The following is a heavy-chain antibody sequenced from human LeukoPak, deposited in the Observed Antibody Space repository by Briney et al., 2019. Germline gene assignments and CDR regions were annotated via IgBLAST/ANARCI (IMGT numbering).Heavy chain of an antibody. D-gene: IGHD4-17*01. V-gene: IGHV1-69*06. CDR3: ASYGDYFDY. CDR1: GGTFSSYA. CDR2: INPIFGTA. J-gene: IGHJ4*02. Sequence: FSETVSCKASGGTFSSYAISWVRQAPGQELAWMGRINPIFGTANYAQKFQGRVTITADKSTSTAYMELSSLRSEDTAVYYCASYGDYFDYWGQGTLITVSS.